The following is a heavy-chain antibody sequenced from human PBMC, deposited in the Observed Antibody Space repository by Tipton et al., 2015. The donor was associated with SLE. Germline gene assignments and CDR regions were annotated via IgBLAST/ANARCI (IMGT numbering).Heavy chain of an antibody. CDR2: KFYGGST. D-gene: IGHD6-13*01. Sequence: TLSLTCTVSGGSISSGSYYWGWIRQPPGKGLEWIGNKFYGGSTNYNPSLKSRVTISVDTSKNQFSLKLSSVTAADTAVYYCAGRIAAADYYYYGMDVWGQGTTVTVSS. V-gene: IGHV4-39*07. CDR1: GGSISSGSYY. CDR3: AGRIAAADYYYYGMDV. J-gene: IGHJ6*02.